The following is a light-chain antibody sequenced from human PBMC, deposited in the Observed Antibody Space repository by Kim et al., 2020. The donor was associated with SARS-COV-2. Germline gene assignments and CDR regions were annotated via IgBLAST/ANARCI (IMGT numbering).Light chain of an antibody. Sequence: EIVMTQSPATLSVSPGERATLSCRASQSVSSNLAWYQQKPGQAPRLLIYGASTRATGIPGRFSGSGSGTEFTLTISSLQSEDFAVYYCQQYSYRPLTFGRGTKVDIK. J-gene: IGKJ3*01. CDR2: GAS. CDR3: QQYSYRPLT. CDR1: QSVSSN. V-gene: IGKV3-15*01.